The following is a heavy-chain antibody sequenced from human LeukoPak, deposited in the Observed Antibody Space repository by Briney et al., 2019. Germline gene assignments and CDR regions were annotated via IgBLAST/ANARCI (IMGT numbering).Heavy chain of an antibody. CDR3: AKSYTFRFDP. CDR2: IWYDGSNK. D-gene: IGHD2/OR15-2a*01. V-gene: IGHV3-33*06. Sequence: GGSLRLSCAASGFTFSSYGMHWVRPAPGKGLEWVAVIWYDGSNKYYADSVKGRFTISRDNSKNTLYLQMNSLRAEDTAVYYCAKSYTFRFDPWGQGTLVTVSS. CDR1: GFTFSSYG. J-gene: IGHJ5*02.